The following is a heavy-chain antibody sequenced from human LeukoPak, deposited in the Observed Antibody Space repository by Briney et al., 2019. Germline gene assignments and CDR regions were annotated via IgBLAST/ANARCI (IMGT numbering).Heavy chain of an antibody. Sequence: GGSLRLSCAASGFTFSSYWMSWVRQAPGKGLEWVANIKQDGSEKYYVDSVKGRFTISRDNAKNSLYLRMNSLRAEDTAVYYCARVLGQYSSSPGGAFDTWGQGTMVTVSS. D-gene: IGHD6-13*01. CDR2: IKQDGSEK. J-gene: IGHJ3*02. V-gene: IGHV3-7*01. CDR3: ARVLGQYSSSPGGAFDT. CDR1: GFTFSSYW.